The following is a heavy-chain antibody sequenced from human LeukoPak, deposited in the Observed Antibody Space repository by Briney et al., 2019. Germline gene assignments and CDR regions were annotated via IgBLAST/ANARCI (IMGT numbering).Heavy chain of an antibody. CDR2: FDPEDGET. V-gene: IGHV1-24*01. J-gene: IGHJ4*02. Sequence: ASVKVPCKVSGYTLTELSMHWVRQAPGKGLEWMGGFDPEDGETIYAQKFQGRVTMTEDTSTDTAYMELSSLRSEDTAVYYCAGIMITFGGVIARAIFDYWGQGTLVTVSS. D-gene: IGHD3-16*02. CDR3: AGIMITFGGVIARAIFDY. CDR1: GYTLTELS.